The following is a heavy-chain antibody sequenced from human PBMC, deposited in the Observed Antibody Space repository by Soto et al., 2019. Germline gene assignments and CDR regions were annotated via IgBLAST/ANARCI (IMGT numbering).Heavy chain of an antibody. D-gene: IGHD3-22*01. CDR3: ARFNYYDSSGYYQAIDY. V-gene: IGHV4-39*01. CDR2: IYYSGST. J-gene: IGHJ4*02. Sequence: SETLSLTCTVSGGSISSSSYYWGWIRQPPGKGLEWIGSIYYSGSTCYNPSLKSRVTISVDTSKNQFSLKLSSVTAADTAVYYCARFNYYDSSGYYQAIDYWGQGTLVTVS. CDR1: GGSISSSSYY.